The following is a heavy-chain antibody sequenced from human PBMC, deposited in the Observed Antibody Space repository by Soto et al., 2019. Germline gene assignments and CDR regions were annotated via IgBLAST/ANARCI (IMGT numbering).Heavy chain of an antibody. CDR3: ARQGFGLGDCYFDY. J-gene: IGHJ4*02. D-gene: IGHD2-21*02. CDR2: IYHSGST. Sequence: SETLSLTCAVSGGSISSSNWWSWVRQPPGKGLEWIGEIYHSGSTNYNPSLKSRVTISVDKSKNQFSLKLSSVTAADTAVYYCARQGFGLGDCYFDYRGQGTLVTVSS. V-gene: IGHV4-4*02. CDR1: GGSISSSNW.